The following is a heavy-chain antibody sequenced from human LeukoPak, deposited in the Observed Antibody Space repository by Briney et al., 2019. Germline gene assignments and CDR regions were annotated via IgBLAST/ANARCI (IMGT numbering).Heavy chain of an antibody. J-gene: IGHJ6*02. Sequence: YYADSVKGRFNISRDNAMNSVYLQMSSLRTEDTAVYYCARRREPISRDGSLYFYYGMDVWGQGTAVTVSS. D-gene: IGHD3-10*01. CDR3: ARRREPISRDGSLYFYYGMDV. V-gene: IGHV3-21*01.